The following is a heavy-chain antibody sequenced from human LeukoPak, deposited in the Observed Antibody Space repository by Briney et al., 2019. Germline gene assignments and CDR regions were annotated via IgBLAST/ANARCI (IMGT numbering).Heavy chain of an antibody. Sequence: SVKVSCKASGGTFSNYAISWVRQAPGQGLEWMGGIIPIFGTANYAQKFQGRVTITADESTSTAYMELSSLRSEDTAVYYCARDSSLLSGSWFDPWGQGTLVTVSS. D-gene: IGHD2-21*01. CDR2: IIPIFGTA. CDR3: ARDSSLLSGSWFDP. J-gene: IGHJ5*02. V-gene: IGHV1-69*13. CDR1: GGTFSNYA.